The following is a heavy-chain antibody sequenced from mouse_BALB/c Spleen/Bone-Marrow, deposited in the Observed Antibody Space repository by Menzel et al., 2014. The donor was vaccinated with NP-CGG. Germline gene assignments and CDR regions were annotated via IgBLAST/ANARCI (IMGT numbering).Heavy chain of an antibody. D-gene: IGHD2-3*01. CDR3: ARRDGYLDY. CDR2: ISSGGSYT. V-gene: IGHV5-9-3*01. CDR1: GFTFSSYA. Sequence: EVQRVESGGGFVKPGGSLKLSCAASGFTFSSYAMSWVRQTPEKRLEWVATISSGGSYTYYPDSVKGRFTISRDNAENTLYLQMSSLRSEDTAMYYCARRDGYLDYWGQGTTLTVSS. J-gene: IGHJ2*01.